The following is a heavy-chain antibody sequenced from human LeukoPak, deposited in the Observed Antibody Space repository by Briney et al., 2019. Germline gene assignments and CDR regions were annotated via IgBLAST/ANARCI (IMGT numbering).Heavy chain of an antibody. CDR1: GGSISSSSYY. V-gene: IGHV4-39*01. J-gene: IGHJ4*02. Sequence: SETLSLTCTVSGGSISSSSYYWGWIRQPPGKGLEWIGSIYYSGSTYYNPSLKSRVTISVDTSKNQFSLKLSSVTAADTAVYYCARLEKGSWSRDYWGQGTLVTVSS. CDR3: ARLEKGSWSRDY. CDR2: IYYSGST. D-gene: IGHD2-15*01.